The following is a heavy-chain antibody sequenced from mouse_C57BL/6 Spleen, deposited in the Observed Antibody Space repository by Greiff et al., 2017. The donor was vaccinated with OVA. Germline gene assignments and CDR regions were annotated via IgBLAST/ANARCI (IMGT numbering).Heavy chain of an antibody. CDR2: INPSTGGT. J-gene: IGHJ2*01. D-gene: IGHD1-1*01. V-gene: IGHV1-42*01. CDR1: GYSFTGYY. Sequence: EVHLVESGPELVKPGASVKISCKASGYSFTGYYMNWVKQSPEKSLEWIGEINPSTGGTTYNQKFKAKATLTVDKSSSTAYMQLKSLTSEDSAVYYCARGGITTVVVHFDYWGQGTTLTVSS. CDR3: ARGGITTVVVHFDY.